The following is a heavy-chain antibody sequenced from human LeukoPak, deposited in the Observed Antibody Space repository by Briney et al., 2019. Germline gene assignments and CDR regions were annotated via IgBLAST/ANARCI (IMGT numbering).Heavy chain of an antibody. CDR2: ISGSGGST. CDR3: AKDCRVLRYFDWPPDAFDI. D-gene: IGHD3-9*01. Sequence: PGGSLRLSCAASGFTFSSYAMSWVRQAPGKGLEWVSAISGSGGSTYYAYSVKGRFTISRDNSKNTLYLQMNSLRAEDTAVYYCAKDCRVLRYFDWPPDAFDIWGQGTMVTVSS. CDR1: GFTFSSYA. J-gene: IGHJ3*02. V-gene: IGHV3-23*01.